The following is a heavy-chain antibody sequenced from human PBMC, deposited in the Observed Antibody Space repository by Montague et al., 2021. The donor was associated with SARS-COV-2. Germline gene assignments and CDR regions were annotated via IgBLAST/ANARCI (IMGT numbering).Heavy chain of an antibody. CDR2: INHSGST. CDR3: ARGTKRVCTHDYDSSGYGSDY. V-gene: IGHV4-34*01. Sequence: SETLSLTCAVYGGSFSGYYWSWIRRPPGKELEWFGEINHSGSTKYNPSLKSRVTISVDTSKNQFSLKLRPVTAADTAVYYCARGTKRVCTHDYDSSGYGSDYWGQGTLVTVSS. CDR1: GGSFSGYY. J-gene: IGHJ4*02. D-gene: IGHD3-22*01.